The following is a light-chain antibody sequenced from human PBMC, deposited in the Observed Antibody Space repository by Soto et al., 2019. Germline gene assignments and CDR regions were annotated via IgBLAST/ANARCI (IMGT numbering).Light chain of an antibody. V-gene: IGLV2-8*01. Sequence: QSALTQPPSASGSTRQSVTISCTGSSSDVGGYNYVSWYQQHPGKAPKLMIYEVSKRPSGVPDRLSGSKSGNTASLPVSGLQAEDEADYYCSSYGGSNTVVFGGGTKLTVL. CDR3: SSYGGSNTVV. CDR2: EVS. CDR1: SSDVGGYNY. J-gene: IGLJ2*01.